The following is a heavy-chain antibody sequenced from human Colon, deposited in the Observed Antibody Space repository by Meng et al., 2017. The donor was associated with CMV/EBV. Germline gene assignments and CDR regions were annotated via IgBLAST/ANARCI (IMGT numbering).Heavy chain of an antibody. CDR3: ARYRSITASGVGLDS. CDR1: GFTFSNYW. V-gene: IGHV3-74*01. CDR2: LNPVGSGI. J-gene: IGHJ4*02. D-gene: IGHD6-13*01. Sequence: GESLKISCAASGFTFSNYWMHWVRQAPGQGLVWVSRLNPVGSGISYADSVKGRFTISRDNAKNTLYLQMNSLSADDTAIYYCARYRSITASGVGLDSWGQGTLVTVSS.